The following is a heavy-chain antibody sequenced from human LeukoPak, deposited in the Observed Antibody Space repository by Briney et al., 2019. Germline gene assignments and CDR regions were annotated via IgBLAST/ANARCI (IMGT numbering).Heavy chain of an antibody. CDR3: ASSRGWYYFDY. D-gene: IGHD6-19*01. CDR2: ISYDGSNK. V-gene: IGHV3-30-3*01. CDR1: GFTFSSYA. J-gene: IGHJ4*02. Sequence: PGRSLRLSCAASGFTFSSYAMHWVRQAPGKGLEWVAVISYDGSNKYYADSVKGRFTISRDNSNNTLYLQMNSLRAEDTAVYYCASSRGWYYFDYWGQGTLVTVSS.